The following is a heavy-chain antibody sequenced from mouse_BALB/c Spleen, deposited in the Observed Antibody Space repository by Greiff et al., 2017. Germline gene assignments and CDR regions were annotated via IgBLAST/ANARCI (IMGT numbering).Heavy chain of an antibody. Sequence: EVQLVESGGGLVQPGGSRKLSCAASGFTFSSFGMHWVRQAPEKGLEWVAYISSGSSTIYYADTVKGRFTISRDNTKNTLFLQVTSLRSEDTAMYYWARCACGNYVWFAYWGQGTLGTVSA. CDR3: ARCACGNYVWFAY. CDR1: GFTFSSFG. V-gene: IGHV5-17*02. CDR2: ISSGSSTI. J-gene: IGHJ3*01. D-gene: IGHD2-1*01.